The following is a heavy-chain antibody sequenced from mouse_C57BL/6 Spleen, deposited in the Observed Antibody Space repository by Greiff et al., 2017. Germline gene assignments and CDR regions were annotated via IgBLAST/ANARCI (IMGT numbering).Heavy chain of an antibody. CDR2: IWSGGST. D-gene: IGHD2-4*01. V-gene: IGHV2-2*01. CDR3: ARPYYDYDGGFAY. J-gene: IGHJ3*01. Sequence: VQLVESGPGLVQPSQSLSITCTVSGFSLTSYGVHWVRQSPGKGLEWLGVIWSGGSTDYNAAFISRLSISKDNSKSQVFFKMNSLQADDTAIYYCARPYYDYDGGFAYWGQGTLVTVSA. CDR1: GFSLTSYG.